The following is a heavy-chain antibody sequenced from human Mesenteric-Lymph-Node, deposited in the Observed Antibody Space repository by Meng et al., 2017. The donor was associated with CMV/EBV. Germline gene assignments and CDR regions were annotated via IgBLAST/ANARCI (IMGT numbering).Heavy chain of an antibody. CDR3: ARDMAMVEGYGMDV. J-gene: IGHJ6*02. CDR1: GYTFTSYD. V-gene: IGHV1-8*01. Sequence: ASVKVSCKASGYTFTSYDINWVRQATGQGLEWMGWMNPNSGNTGYAQKFQGRVTMTRNTSISTAYMELSSLRSEDTAVYYCARDMAMVEGYGMDVWGQGTTVTVSS. CDR2: MNPNSGNT. D-gene: IGHD4/OR15-4a*01.